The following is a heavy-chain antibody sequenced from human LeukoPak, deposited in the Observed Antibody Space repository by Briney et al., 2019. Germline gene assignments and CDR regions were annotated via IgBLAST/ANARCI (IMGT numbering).Heavy chain of an antibody. CDR2: IYSTGST. V-gene: IGHV4-4*08. D-gene: IGHD4-17*01. CDR3: ARRLTTVTNDAFDI. J-gene: IGHJ3*02. CDR1: GGSISSYY. Sequence: SETLSLTCTVSGGSISSYYWSWIRQPPGKGLEWIGYIYSTGSTYDNPSLKSRVTISVDTSKNQFSLKLSSVTAADTAVYYCARRLTTVTNDAFDIWGQGTMVTVSS.